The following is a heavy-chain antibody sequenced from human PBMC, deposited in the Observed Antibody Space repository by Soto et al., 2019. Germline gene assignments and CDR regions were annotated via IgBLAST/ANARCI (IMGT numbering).Heavy chain of an antibody. CDR2: INPSGGST. CDR3: ARDQSFGVVTYGMDV. Sequence: GASVKVSCKASGYTFTSYYMHWVRQAPGQGLEWMGIINPSGGSTSYAQKFQGRVTMTRDTSTSTVCMELSSLRSEDTAVYYCARDQSFGVVTYGMDVWGQGTTVTVS. V-gene: IGHV1-46*01. CDR1: GYTFTSYY. J-gene: IGHJ6*02. D-gene: IGHD3-3*01.